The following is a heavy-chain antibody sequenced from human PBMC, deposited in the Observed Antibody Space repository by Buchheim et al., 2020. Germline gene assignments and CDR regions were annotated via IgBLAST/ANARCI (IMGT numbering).Heavy chain of an antibody. CDR1: GGSISSSSYY. Sequence: QLQLQESGPGLVKPSETLSLTCTVSGGSISSSSYYWGWIRQPPGKGLEWIGGIYYSGSTYYNPSLKSRVTISVEPSKNQFSLKLSSVNAADTAVYYCARNGRDGYKYLDYWGQGTL. J-gene: IGHJ4*02. CDR2: IYYSGST. V-gene: IGHV4-39*01. D-gene: IGHD5-24*01. CDR3: ARNGRDGYKYLDY.